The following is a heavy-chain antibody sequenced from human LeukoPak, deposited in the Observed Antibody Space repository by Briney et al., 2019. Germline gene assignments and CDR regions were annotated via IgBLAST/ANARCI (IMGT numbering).Heavy chain of an antibody. Sequence: GASVKVSCKTSGYTFTGYYMHWVRQAPGQGLEWKGRINPNSGGTNYAQKFQGRVTMTRDTSISTAYMELSRLRSDDTAVYYCARATSGSYQFDYWGQGTLVTVSS. D-gene: IGHD1-26*01. CDR1: GYTFTGYY. CDR2: INPNSGGT. V-gene: IGHV1-2*06. J-gene: IGHJ4*02. CDR3: ARATSGSYQFDY.